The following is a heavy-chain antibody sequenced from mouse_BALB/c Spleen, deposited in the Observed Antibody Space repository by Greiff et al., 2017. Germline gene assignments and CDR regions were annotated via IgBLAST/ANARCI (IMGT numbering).Heavy chain of an antibody. CDR1: GFTFSSYA. Sequence: EVQLVESGGGLVKPGGSLTLSCAASGFTFSSYAMSWVRQTPVKRLEWVASISSGGSTYYPDSVKGRFTISRDNARNILYLQMSSLRSEDTAMYYCAHGNYSDYWGQGTLVTVSA. V-gene: IGHV5-6-5*01. J-gene: IGHJ3*01. D-gene: IGHD2-1*01. CDR2: ISSGGST. CDR3: AHGNYSDY.